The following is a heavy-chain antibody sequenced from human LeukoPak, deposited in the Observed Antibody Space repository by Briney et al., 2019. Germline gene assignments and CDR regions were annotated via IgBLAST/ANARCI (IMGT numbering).Heavy chain of an antibody. V-gene: IGHV3-21*01. Sequence: GGSLRLSCTASGLTFSKYKMNWVGQAPGKGVEWVSFISSTAGYIYYADSMKDRFSISRDNAKNSLFLQMNSLRAEDTAVYYCARDWVFYDSRGQGTLVTVSS. D-gene: IGHD3-22*01. CDR2: ISSTAGYI. J-gene: IGHJ4*02. CDR3: ARDWVFYDS. CDR1: GLTFSKYK.